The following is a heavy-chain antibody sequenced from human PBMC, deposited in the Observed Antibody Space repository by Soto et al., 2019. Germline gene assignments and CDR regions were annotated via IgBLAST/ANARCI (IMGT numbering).Heavy chain of an antibody. D-gene: IGHD5-18*01. J-gene: IGHJ6*02. CDR2: ISGSGGST. Sequence: EAQLLESGGGLEHPGGSLRLSGTASGFTFSSYAMSWVRQAPGKGLEWVSGISGSGGSTYYADSVKGRFTISRDNSKNTLYLQMNSLRAEDTAVYYCAKGYDLSGYSRMDVWGQGTTVTVSS. CDR1: GFTFSSYA. CDR3: AKGYDLSGYSRMDV. V-gene: IGHV3-23*01.